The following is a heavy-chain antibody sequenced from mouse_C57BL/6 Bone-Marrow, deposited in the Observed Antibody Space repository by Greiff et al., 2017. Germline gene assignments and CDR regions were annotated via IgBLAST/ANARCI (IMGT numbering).Heavy chain of an antibody. CDR3: AREGSFYYDYGYAMDY. CDR1: GYTFTSYW. CDR2: IDPSDSYT. V-gene: IGHV1-50*01. J-gene: IGHJ4*01. D-gene: IGHD2-4*01. Sequence: VQLQQPGAELVKPGASVKLSCKASGYTFTSYWMQWVKQRPGQGLEWIGEIDPSDSYTNYNQKFKGKATLTVATSSSTAYMQLSRLTSEDSAVYYCAREGSFYYDYGYAMDYWGQGTSVTVSS.